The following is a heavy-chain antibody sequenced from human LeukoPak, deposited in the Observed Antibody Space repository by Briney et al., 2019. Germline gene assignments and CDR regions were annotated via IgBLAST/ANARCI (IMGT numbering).Heavy chain of an antibody. J-gene: IGHJ4*02. CDR1: GYTFTSYG. CDR2: ISAYNGNT. CDR3: ARRGWSVTTGIDY. Sequence: ASVKVSCKASGYTFTSYGISWVRQAPGQGLEWMGWISAYNGNTNYAQKLQGRVTMTRDTSTTTVYMELSSLNSEDTAVYYCARRGWSVTTGIDYWGQGTLDTVSS. D-gene: IGHD4-11*01. V-gene: IGHV1-18*01.